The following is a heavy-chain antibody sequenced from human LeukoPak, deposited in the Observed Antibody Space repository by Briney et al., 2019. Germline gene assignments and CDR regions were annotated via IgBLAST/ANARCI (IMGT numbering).Heavy chain of an antibody. Sequence: GGSLRLSCAASGFTFSNYWMSWVRQAPGKGLEWVANIKQDASEKYYVDSVKGRFTISRDNAKNSLNLQMNSLRAEDTAVYYCARNREGSSYQVDYWGQVTLVTVSS. D-gene: IGHD1-26*01. V-gene: IGHV3-7*01. CDR3: ARNREGSSYQVDY. J-gene: IGHJ4*02. CDR2: IKQDASEK. CDR1: GFTFSNYW.